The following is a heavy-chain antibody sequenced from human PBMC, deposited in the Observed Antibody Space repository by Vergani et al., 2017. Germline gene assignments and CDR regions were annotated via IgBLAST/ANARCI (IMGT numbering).Heavy chain of an antibody. J-gene: IGHJ4*02. CDR2: ISGSSSYI. CDR3: ARDMMATTFYFDY. Sequence: EVQLLESGGGLVQPGGSLRLSCAASGFTFSSYAMSWVRQAPGKGLEWVSAISGSSSYIYYADSVKGRFTISRDNAKNSLYLQMNSLRAEYTAVYYCARDMMATTFYFDYWGQGTLVTVSS. V-gene: IGHV3-21*01. D-gene: IGHD5-12*01. CDR1: GFTFSSYA.